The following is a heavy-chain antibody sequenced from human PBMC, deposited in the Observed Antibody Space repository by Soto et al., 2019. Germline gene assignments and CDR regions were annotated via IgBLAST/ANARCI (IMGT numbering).Heavy chain of an antibody. CDR2: INRSGST. J-gene: IGHJ4*02. Sequence: SETLSLTCAVYGGSFSGYYWSWIRQPPGKGLEWIGEINRSGSTTYNPSLKSRVTVSVDTSKNQFSLKLSSVTAADTAVYYCARSGSYRYFDYWGQGTLVTVSS. CDR3: ARSGSYRYFDY. D-gene: IGHD3-16*02. V-gene: IGHV4-34*01. CDR1: GGSFSGYY.